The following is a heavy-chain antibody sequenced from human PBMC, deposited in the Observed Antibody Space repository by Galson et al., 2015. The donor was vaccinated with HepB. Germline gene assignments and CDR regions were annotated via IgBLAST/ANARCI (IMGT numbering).Heavy chain of an antibody. CDR3: AREESGYYDAFDI. Sequence: SVKVSCKASGYTFTGYDIHWVRQAPGQGLEWMGRIGPRSGDTNYAQKFQGGVTMTRDTSINTAYMEVTRLRFDDTAVYYCAREESGYYDAFDIWGQGTMVAVSS. D-gene: IGHD3-9*01. J-gene: IGHJ3*02. V-gene: IGHV1-2*02. CDR2: IGPRSGDT. CDR1: GYTFTGYD.